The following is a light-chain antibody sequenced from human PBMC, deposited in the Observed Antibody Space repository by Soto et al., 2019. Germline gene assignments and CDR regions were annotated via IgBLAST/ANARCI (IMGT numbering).Light chain of an antibody. Sequence: DIQMTQSPSSLSASVGDRVTITCRASENIARHLNWYQQKPGKAPKLLIYAASSLENGVPTRFRGGGSGTDFTLTISNLQPEDFATYYCQQSYSTLSITFGQGTRPEIK. J-gene: IGKJ5*01. CDR2: AAS. CDR1: ENIARH. CDR3: QQSYSTLSIT. V-gene: IGKV1-39*01.